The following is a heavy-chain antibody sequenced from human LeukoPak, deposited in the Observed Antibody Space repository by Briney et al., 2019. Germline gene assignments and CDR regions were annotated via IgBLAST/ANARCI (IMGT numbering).Heavy chain of an antibody. D-gene: IGHD4-17*01. CDR3: ARDSPSHLRPYDAFDI. CDR2: ITSSSSYI. Sequence: GGSLRLSCAASGFTFTSYTMNWVRQAPGKGLEWVSSITSSSSYIYYADSVKGRFTISRDNAKNSLYLQMNSLRAEDTAVYYCARDSPSHLRPYDAFDIWGQGTMVTVSS. CDR1: GFTFTSYT. J-gene: IGHJ3*02. V-gene: IGHV3-21*01.